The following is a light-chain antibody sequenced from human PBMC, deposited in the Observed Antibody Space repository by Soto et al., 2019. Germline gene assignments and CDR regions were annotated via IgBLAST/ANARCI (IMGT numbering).Light chain of an antibody. CDR3: AAWDDSLNGYV. CDR2: SNT. CDR1: SSTIGSNT. J-gene: IGLJ1*01. Sequence: QSVLTQPPSASGTPGQRVTISCSGRSSTIGSNTVNWYQQLPGTAPKLLIYSNTQRPSGVPDRFSGSKSGTSASLAISGLQSEDEADYYCAAWDDSLNGYVFGTGTKVTVL. V-gene: IGLV1-44*01.